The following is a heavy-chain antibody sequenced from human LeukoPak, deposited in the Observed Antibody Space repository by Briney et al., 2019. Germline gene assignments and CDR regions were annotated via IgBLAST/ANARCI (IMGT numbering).Heavy chain of an antibody. V-gene: IGHV4-59*11. D-gene: IGHD2-15*01. CDR2: ISNSGST. Sequence: PSETLSLTCTVSGGSISSHYWTWIRQSPVKGLEWIGDISNSGSTSYNPSPKSRVTISIDTSKNQFSLKLSSVTAADTAVYYCGRDALVGYLSYYYMDVWGKGTTVTVSS. CDR3: GRDALVGYLSYYYMDV. J-gene: IGHJ6*03. CDR1: GGSISSHY.